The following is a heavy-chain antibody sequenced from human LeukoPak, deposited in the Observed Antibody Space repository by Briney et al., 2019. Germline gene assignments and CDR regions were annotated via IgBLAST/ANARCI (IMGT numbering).Heavy chain of an antibody. D-gene: IGHD3-10*01. Sequence: GGSLRLSCAASGFTFSSYWMHWVRQAPGKGLVWVSRINSDGSSTSYADSVKGRFTISRDNAKSTLYLQMNSLRAEDTAVYYCASAYGSGSLNWFDPWGQGTLVTVSS. CDR1: GFTFSSYW. J-gene: IGHJ5*02. V-gene: IGHV3-74*01. CDR3: ASAYGSGSLNWFDP. CDR2: INSDGSST.